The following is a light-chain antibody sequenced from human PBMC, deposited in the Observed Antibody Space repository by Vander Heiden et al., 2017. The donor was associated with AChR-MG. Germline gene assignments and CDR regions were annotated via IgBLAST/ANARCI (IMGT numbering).Light chain of an antibody. CDR2: YGS. V-gene: IGKV6D-21*02. CDR3: HQSSSLPLT. CDR1: QSIGRR. J-gene: IGKJ4*01. Sequence: EIVLTTSPDFQSVATTEKVAITCRASQSIGRRLHWYQQKPDQSPKLLIKYGSQSISGVPSRFSGSGSGTDFTLNINSLEAEDAAAYYCHQSSSLPLTFGGGTKVEIK.